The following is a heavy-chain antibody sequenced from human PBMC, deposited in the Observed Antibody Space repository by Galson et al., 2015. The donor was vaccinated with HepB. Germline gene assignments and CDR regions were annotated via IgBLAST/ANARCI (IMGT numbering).Heavy chain of an antibody. CDR2: IVVGSGNT. CDR1: GFTFTSSA. J-gene: IGHJ4*02. D-gene: IGHD1-26*01. V-gene: IGHV1-58*01. Sequence: SVKVSCKASGFTFTSSAVQWVRQARGQRLEWIGWIVVGSGNTNYAHKVQERVTFTRDMSTSTAYMELSSLRSEDTAVYYCAARWREWEPLRPDYWGQGTLVTVSS. CDR3: AARWREWEPLRPDY.